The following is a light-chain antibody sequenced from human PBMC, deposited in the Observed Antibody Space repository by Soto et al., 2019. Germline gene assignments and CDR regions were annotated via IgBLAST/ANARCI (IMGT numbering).Light chain of an antibody. CDR1: QSVTSSY. J-gene: IGKJ1*01. Sequence: EIVLTQSPGTLSLSPGERATLSCRASQSVTSSYLAWFQQKPGQAPRLLIYGASNRATGIPARFSGSGSGADFTLTISRLEPEDFAVYYCQQYGGSTWTFGQGTKVDIK. V-gene: IGKV3-20*01. CDR3: QQYGGSTWT. CDR2: GAS.